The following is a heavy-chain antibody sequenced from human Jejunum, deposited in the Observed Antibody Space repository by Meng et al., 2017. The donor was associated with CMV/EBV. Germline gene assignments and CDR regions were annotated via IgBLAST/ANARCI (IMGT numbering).Heavy chain of an antibody. CDR1: GFTFDGYV. V-gene: IGHV3-23*01. CDR2: ITGGGGGT. CDR3: AKDLQHYYAMDV. Sequence: SGFTFDGYVMNWVRQAPGKGLEWVSAITGGGGGTYYADSMKGRFTISRDNSKNTLYLHMSSLRAEDTAVYYCAKDLQHYYAMDVWGQGTTVTVSS. D-gene: IGHD5-18*01. J-gene: IGHJ6*02.